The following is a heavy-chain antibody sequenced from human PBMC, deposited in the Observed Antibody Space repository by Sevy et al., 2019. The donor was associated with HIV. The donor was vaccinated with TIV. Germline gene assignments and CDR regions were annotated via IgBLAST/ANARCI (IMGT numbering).Heavy chain of an antibody. CDR1: GFTFSSYG. J-gene: IGHJ4*01. Sequence: GGSLRLSCAASGFTFSSYGMHWVRQAPGKGLEWVAVIWYDGSNKYYADSMKGRFTISKENSKNMQHLQRNILRAEDTAEYCCAKDIRGVGCFDYWGHGTLVTVSS. D-gene: IGHD6-19*01. CDR2: IWYDGSNK. V-gene: IGHV3-33*06. CDR3: AKDIRGVGCFDY.